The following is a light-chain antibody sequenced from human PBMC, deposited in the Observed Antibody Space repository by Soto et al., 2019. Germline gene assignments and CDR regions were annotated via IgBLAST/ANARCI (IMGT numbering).Light chain of an antibody. CDR3: QQYNNWPRT. Sequence: EIVMTQSPATLSVSPGERATLSCRASQSVSRNLAWYQQKPGQAPRPLIYGASTRATGIPARFSGSGSGTEFTRTISSLQSEDFAVYYCQQYNNWPRTFGQGTKVEIK. V-gene: IGKV3-15*01. CDR2: GAS. CDR1: QSVSRN. J-gene: IGKJ1*01.